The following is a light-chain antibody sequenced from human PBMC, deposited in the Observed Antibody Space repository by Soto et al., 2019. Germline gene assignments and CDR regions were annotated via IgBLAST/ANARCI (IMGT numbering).Light chain of an antibody. J-gene: IGKJ5*01. Sequence: EIGLTQSPGTLSFSPGGRATLSCRARQSVSSNLAWYQQKHGQAHRXLIYDASTRATVIPARFSGSGSGTELTITISSLQSEDFEVYDCQQYHNWPITFGQGTRLEIK. CDR2: DAS. V-gene: IGKV3-15*01. CDR1: QSVSSN. CDR3: QQYHNWPIT.